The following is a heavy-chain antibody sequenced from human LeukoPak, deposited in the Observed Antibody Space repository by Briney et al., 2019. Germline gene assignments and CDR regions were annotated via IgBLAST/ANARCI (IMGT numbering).Heavy chain of an antibody. CDR1: GFTFSSYW. Sequence: GGSLRLSCAASGFTFSSYWMHWVRQAPGKGLEWVSVIYSGGSTYYADSVKGRFTISRDKSKNTLYLQMNSLRAEDTAVYYCAGPSIVDAFDVWGQGTLVIVSS. CDR3: AGPSIVDAFDV. V-gene: IGHV3-66*01. J-gene: IGHJ3*01. D-gene: IGHD1-26*01. CDR2: IYSGGST.